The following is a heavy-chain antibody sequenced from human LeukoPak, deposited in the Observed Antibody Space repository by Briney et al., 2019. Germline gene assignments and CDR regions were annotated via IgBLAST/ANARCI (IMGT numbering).Heavy chain of an antibody. J-gene: IGHJ4*02. CDR3: ARESGPPSTYSGHDEPQIDY. Sequence: GGSLRLSCAASGFTFSSYGMHWVRQAPGKGLEWVAVIWYDGSNKYYADSVKGRFTISRDNSKNTLYLQMNSLRAEDTAVYYCARESGPPSTYSGHDEPQIDYWGQGTLVTVSS. D-gene: IGHD5-12*01. CDR2: IWYDGSNK. CDR1: GFTFSSYG. V-gene: IGHV3-33*01.